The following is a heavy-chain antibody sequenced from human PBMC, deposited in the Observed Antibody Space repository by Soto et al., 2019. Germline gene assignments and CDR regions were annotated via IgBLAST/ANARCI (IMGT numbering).Heavy chain of an antibody. J-gene: IGHJ5*02. CDR3: ARGGVGVVVVPPPLNWFDP. CDR1: GYTFTSYG. Sequence: ASVKVSCKASGYTFTSYGISWVRQAPGQGLEWMGWISAYNGNTNYAQKLQGRVIMTTDTSTSTAYMELRSLRSDDTAVYYCARGGVGVVVVPPPLNWFDPWGQGTLVTVS. CDR2: ISAYNGNT. D-gene: IGHD2-15*01. V-gene: IGHV1-18*01.